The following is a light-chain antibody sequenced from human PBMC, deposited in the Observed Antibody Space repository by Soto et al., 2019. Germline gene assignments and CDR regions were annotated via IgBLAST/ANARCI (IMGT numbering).Light chain of an antibody. V-gene: IGLV2-18*02. CDR3: SSYTISSTYV. CDR1: SSDVGSYNR. Sequence: QSVLTQPPSVSGSPGQSVAISCTGTSSDVGSYNRVSWYQQPPGTAPKLMIYDVNNRPSGVPDRFSGSKSGNTASLTISGLQAEDEADYYSSSYTISSTYVFGTGTKVTDL. CDR2: DVN. J-gene: IGLJ1*01.